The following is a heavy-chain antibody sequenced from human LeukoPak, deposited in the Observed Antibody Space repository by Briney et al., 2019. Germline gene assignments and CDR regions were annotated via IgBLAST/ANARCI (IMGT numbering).Heavy chain of an antibody. V-gene: IGHV4-59*01. CDR3: ARYRGNSNGGFDP. D-gene: IGHD4-23*01. CDR2: IYNSGGT. CDR1: GGSIDITNY. Sequence: SETLSLTCDVSGGSIDITNYWSWIRQPPGKGLEWIGNIYNSGGTNYNPSLKSRVTTSVDTSKNQFSLKLTSVTAADTAVYYCARYRGNSNGGFDPWGQGTLVTVSS. J-gene: IGHJ5*02.